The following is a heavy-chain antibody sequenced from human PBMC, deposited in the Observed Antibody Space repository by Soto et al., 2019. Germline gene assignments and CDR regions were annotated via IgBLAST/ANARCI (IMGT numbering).Heavy chain of an antibody. V-gene: IGHV4-4*02. CDR1: GGAISDNW. Sequence: QVQLQESGPGLVKPSGTLSLTCAVAGGAISDNWWSWVRQAPGKGLEWIGETYHSGTTYYNPSLKGRVIILVDNSASPISLTLRSGTAADTAVYYCARHVAVPRTRGFDYWGQGALVAVSS. CDR3: ARHVAVPRTRGFDY. J-gene: IGHJ4*02. CDR2: TYHSGTT. D-gene: IGHD2-15*01.